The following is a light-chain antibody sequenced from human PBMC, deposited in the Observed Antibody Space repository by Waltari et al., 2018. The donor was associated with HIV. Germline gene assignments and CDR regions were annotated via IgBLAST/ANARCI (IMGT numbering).Light chain of an antibody. CDR2: KES. J-gene: IGKJ2*03. V-gene: IGKV1-5*03. CDR3: QQHRRWDS. Sequence: DGKSIGGWLDWYKQNRSKAPHLLLCKESSREAGVPARSRGDVSGTDCNLTISSLETDDLAGYYSQQHRRWDSFGQGTKVEIK. CDR1: KSIGGW.